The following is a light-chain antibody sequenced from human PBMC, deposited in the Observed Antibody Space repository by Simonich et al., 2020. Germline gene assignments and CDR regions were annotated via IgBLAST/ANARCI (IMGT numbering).Light chain of an antibody. CDR3: SSYTSSSTVV. J-gene: IGLJ2*01. Sequence: QSALTQPASVSGSPGQSITISCTGTNSDVGGYNSVTWYQQHPGKAPKLMIYDVSNRPSGVSNRFSGSKSGNTASLTISVLQAEDEADYYCSSYTSSSTVVFGGGTKLTVL. V-gene: IGLV2-14*03. CDR2: DVS. CDR1: NSDVGGYNS.